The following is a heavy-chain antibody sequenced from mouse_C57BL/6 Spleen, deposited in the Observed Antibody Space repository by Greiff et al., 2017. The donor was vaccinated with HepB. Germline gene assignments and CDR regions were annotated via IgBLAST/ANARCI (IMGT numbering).Heavy chain of an antibody. CDR2: INPNNGGT. J-gene: IGHJ4*01. Sequence: EVQLQQSGPELVKPGASVKIPCKASGYTFTDYNMDWVKQSHGKSLEWIGDINPNNGGTIYNQKFKGKATLTVDKSSSTVYMELRRLTSEDTAVYYCARWYGAMDCWGQGTSVTVSS. CDR1: GYTFTDYN. D-gene: IGHD2-10*02. CDR3: ARWYGAMDC. V-gene: IGHV1-18*01.